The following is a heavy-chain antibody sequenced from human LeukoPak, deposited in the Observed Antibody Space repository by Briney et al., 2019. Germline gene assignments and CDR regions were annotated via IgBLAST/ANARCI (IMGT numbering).Heavy chain of an antibody. D-gene: IGHD5-18*01. V-gene: IGHV3-48*03. CDR3: ARDAAMAGFDY. CDR1: GFTFSSYE. J-gene: IGHJ4*02. CDR2: ISSSGSTI. Sequence: PGGSLRLSCAASGFTFSSYEMNWVRQAPGKGLEWVSYISSSGSTIYYADSEKGRFTISRDNAKNSLYLQMNSLRAEDTAVYYCARDAAMAGFDYWGQGTLVTVSS.